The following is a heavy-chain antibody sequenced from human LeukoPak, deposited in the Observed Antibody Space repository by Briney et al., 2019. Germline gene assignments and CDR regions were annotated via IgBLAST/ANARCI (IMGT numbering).Heavy chain of an antibody. CDR3: ARECRITMVRGVICLDY. CDR2: ISAYNGST. V-gene: IGHV1-18*01. J-gene: IGHJ4*02. CDR1: GYTFTSYG. D-gene: IGHD3-10*01. Sequence: GASVKVSCKASGYTFTSYGISWVRQAPGQGLEWMGWISAYNGSTNYAQKLQGRVTMTTDTSTSTAYMELRSLRSDDTAVYYCARECRITMVRGVICLDYWGQGTLVTVSS.